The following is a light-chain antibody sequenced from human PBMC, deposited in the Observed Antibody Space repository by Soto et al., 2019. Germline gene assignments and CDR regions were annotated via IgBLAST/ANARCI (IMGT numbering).Light chain of an antibody. J-gene: IGLJ1*01. V-gene: IGLV2-8*01. CDR1: SSDVGNYVY. Sequence: QSSLAQPPSASVSPGQSVTISCTGTSSDVGNYVYVSWYQQRPGKAPRLMIYEVNKRPPGVPDRFSGSKSGNTASLTVSGLHAEDEADYYCSSYAGAKNFYVFGTGTKVTVL. CDR2: EVN. CDR3: SSYAGAKNFYV.